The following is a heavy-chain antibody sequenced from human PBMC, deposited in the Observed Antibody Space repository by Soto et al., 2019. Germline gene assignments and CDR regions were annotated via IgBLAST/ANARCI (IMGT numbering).Heavy chain of an antibody. CDR1: GFTTGFTFSNYA. Sequence: ESGGGVVQPGRSLRLSCAASGFTTGFTFSNYAMHWVRQAPGKGLEWVAVISYDGSSKYYADSVKGRFTISRDNSKNTLYLQMNSLRVEDTAVYYCARGGTYYDSSGTRNWGQGTLVTVSS. D-gene: IGHD3-22*01. V-gene: IGHV3-30*04. CDR3: ARGGTYYDSSGTRN. CDR2: ISYDGSSK. J-gene: IGHJ4*02.